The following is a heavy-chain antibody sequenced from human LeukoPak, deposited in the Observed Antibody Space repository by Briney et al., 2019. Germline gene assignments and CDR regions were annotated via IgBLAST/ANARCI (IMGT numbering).Heavy chain of an antibody. CDR3: ARAPAPDYGDYVWFDP. D-gene: IGHD4-17*01. CDR2: IYYSGST. V-gene: IGHV4-59*12. CDR1: GGSISSYY. J-gene: IGHJ5*02. Sequence: PSETLSPTCTVSGGSISSYYWSWIRQPPGKGLEWIGYIYYSGSTYYNPSLKSRVTISVDTFKNQFSLKLSSVTAADTAVYYCARAPAPDYGDYVWFDPWGQGTLVTVSS.